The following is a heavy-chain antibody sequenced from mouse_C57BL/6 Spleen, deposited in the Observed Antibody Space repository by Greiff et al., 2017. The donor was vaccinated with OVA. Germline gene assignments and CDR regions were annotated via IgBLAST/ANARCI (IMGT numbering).Heavy chain of an antibody. D-gene: IGHD1-3*01. Sequence: QVQLKESGAELARPGASVKLSCKASGYTFTSYGISWVKQRTGQGLEWIGEIYPRSGNTYYNEKFKGKATLTADKSSSTAYMELRSLTSEDSAVYFCARKWSNYDAMDYWGQGTSVTVSS. CDR1: GYTFTSYG. CDR3: ARKWSNYDAMDY. J-gene: IGHJ4*01. V-gene: IGHV1-81*01. CDR2: IYPRSGNT.